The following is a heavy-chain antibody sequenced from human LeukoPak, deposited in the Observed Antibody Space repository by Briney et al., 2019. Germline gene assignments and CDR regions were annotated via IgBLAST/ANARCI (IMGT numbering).Heavy chain of an antibody. D-gene: IGHD2-15*01. CDR3: ARGDCSGGSCYSSWFDP. CDR2: IDPNSGGR. Sequence: ASVKVSCKPSGYSFYDFYIHWVRQAPGQGLEWMGWIDPNSGGRNYAQKFQGRVTMTRDTSTSTAYMVLSSLTSDDTAVYYCARGDCSGGSCYSSWFDPWGQGTLVSVSS. J-gene: IGHJ5*02. V-gene: IGHV1-2*02. CDR1: GYSFYDFY.